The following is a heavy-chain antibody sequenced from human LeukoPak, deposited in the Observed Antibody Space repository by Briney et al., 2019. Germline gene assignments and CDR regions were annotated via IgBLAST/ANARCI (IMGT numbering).Heavy chain of an antibody. CDR2: IRNDGTSK. CDR3: AKRISGAYYSLLDF. CDR1: GFTFSTYG. J-gene: IGHJ4*02. Sequence: GGSLRLSCAASGFTFSTYGMHWVRQAPGKGLEWVAFIRNDGTSKYYADSAKGRFTVSRDNSKNTVYLQMNSLRPDDTAEYYCAKRISGAYYSLLDFWGQGTLVTVSS. V-gene: IGHV3-30*02. D-gene: IGHD1-26*01.